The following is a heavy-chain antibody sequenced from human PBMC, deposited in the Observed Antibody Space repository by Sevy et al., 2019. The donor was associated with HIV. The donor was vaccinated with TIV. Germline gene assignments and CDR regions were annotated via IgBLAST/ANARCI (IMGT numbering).Heavy chain of an antibody. D-gene: IGHD2-8*02. V-gene: IGHV3-48*01. CDR1: GFTFSSYS. CDR2: ISSSSSTI. CDR3: ARDQRLLLVVYAYYYYYGMDV. Sequence: GRSLRLSCAASGFTFSSYSMNWVRQAPGKGLEWVSYISSSSSTIYYADSVKGRFTISRDNAKNSLYLQMNSLRAEDTAVYYCARDQRLLLVVYAYYYYYGMDVWGQGTTVTVSS. J-gene: IGHJ6*02.